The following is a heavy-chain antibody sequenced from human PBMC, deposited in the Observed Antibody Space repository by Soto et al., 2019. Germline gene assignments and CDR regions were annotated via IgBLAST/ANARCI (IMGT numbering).Heavy chain of an antibody. Sequence: PSETLSLTCTVSGGSIRSGGYYWSWVRQNPRRGLEWIGNIYYSGNTYYNPSLKSRLTISVNTSKNQFSLKLGSVAAADTAVYYCARDRLMATAGTARHYFGLDVWGQGTTVTVSS. D-gene: IGHD5-18*01. CDR3: ARDRLMATAGTARHYFGLDV. V-gene: IGHV4-31*03. CDR1: GGSIRSGGYY. J-gene: IGHJ6*02. CDR2: IYYSGNT.